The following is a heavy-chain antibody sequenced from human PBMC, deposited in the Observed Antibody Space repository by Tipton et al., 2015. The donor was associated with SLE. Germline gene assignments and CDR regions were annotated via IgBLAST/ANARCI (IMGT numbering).Heavy chain of an antibody. V-gene: IGHV3-23*01. CDR1: GFTFSSYA. CDR3: AKDGVPGSHSLNSGMDV. CDR2: ISGSGGST. Sequence: SLRLSCAASGFTFSSYAMSWVRQAPGKGLEWVSAISGSGGSTYYADSVKGRFTISRDNAKNSLYLQMNSLRAEDTALYYCAKDGVPGSHSLNSGMDVWGQGTTVTVSS. D-gene: IGHD3-10*01. J-gene: IGHJ6*02.